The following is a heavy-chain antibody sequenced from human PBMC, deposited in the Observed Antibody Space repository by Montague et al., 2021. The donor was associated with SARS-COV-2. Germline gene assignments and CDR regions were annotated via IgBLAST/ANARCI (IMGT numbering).Heavy chain of an antibody. V-gene: IGHV4-4*07. J-gene: IGHJ4*02. CDR3: ARVLGLGEFDY. D-gene: IGHD3-10*01. Sequence: SETLSLTCTVSGGSITTYYWSWIRQPAGKGLEWIGRIYTSGSTNYNPSLKSRVTMSIDTSKNQFSLKLNSVTAADTAVYHCARVLGLGEFDYWGQGTLVTVSS. CDR1: GGSITTYY. CDR2: IYTSGST.